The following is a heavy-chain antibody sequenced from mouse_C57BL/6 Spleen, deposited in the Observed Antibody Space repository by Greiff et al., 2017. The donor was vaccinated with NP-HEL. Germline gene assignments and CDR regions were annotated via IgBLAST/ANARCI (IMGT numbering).Heavy chain of an antibody. V-gene: IGHV1-22*01. CDR1: GYTFTDYN. CDR3: ARKRVGSSFYWYFDV. J-gene: IGHJ1*03. CDR2: INPNNGGT. D-gene: IGHD1-1*01. Sequence: VQLQQSGPELVKPGASVKMSCKASGYTFTDYNMHWVKQSHGKSLEWIGYINPNNGGTSYNQKFKGKATLTVNKSSSTAYMELRSLTSEDSAVYYCARKRVGSSFYWYFDVWGTGTTVTVSS.